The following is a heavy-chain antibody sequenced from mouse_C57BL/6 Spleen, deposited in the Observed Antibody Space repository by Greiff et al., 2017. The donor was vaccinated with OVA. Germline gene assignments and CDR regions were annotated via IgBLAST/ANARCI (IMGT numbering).Heavy chain of an antibody. J-gene: IGHJ2*01. CDR3: ARGGLED. V-gene: IGHV5-12*01. Sequence: EVQGVESGGGLVQPGGSLKLSCAASGFTFSDYYMYWVRQTPEKRLEWVAYISNGGGSTYYPDTVKGRFTISRDNAKNTLYLQMSRLKSEDTAMYYCARGGLEDWGQGTTLTVSS. CDR2: ISNGGGST. CDR1: GFTFSDYY. D-gene: IGHD2-4*01.